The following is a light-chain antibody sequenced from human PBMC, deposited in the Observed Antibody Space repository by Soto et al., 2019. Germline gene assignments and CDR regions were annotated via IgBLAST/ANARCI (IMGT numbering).Light chain of an antibody. J-gene: IGKJ1*01. CDR2: DAS. CDR1: QSISSW. CDR3: KQYNSYPWT. V-gene: IGKV1-5*01. Sequence: DNQMTQSPSTLSASVGDRVTITCRASQSISSWLAWYQQKPGKAPKLLIYDASSLESGVQSRFSGSGSGTEFTLTIRSLQPDDFATYYCKQYNSYPWTFGQGTKVDIK.